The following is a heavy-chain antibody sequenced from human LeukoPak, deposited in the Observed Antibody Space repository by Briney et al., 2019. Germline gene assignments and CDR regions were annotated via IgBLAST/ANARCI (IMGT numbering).Heavy chain of an antibody. D-gene: IGHD7-27*01. CDR1: GGSINSGGYY. J-gene: IGHJ4*02. CDR3: AREIIPGNWGSPTPTDY. CDR2: IYHSGST. V-gene: IGHV4-30-2*01. Sequence: PSETLSLTCIVSGGSINSGGYYWSWIRQPPGKGLEWIGYIYHSGSTYYNPSLKSRVTISVDRSNNQFSLKLSSVTAADTAVYYCAREIIPGNWGSPTPTDYWGQGTLVTVSS.